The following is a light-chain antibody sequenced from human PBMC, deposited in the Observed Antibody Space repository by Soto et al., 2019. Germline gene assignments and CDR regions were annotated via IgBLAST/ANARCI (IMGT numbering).Light chain of an antibody. CDR3: QQTNTFPLS. Sequence: DIQMTQSPSSVSASIGDTVTITCRASQDINSWVAWYQQKPGKAPKLLINVASSLQSGVPSRFGGSGSGTDFTLTISSLQAEDFATCYCQQTNTFPLSFGPGTKVDMK. V-gene: IGKV1-12*01. CDR2: VAS. J-gene: IGKJ3*01. CDR1: QDINSW.